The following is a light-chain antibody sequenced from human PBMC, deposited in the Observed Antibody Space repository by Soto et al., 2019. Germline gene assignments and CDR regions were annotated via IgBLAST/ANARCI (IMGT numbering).Light chain of an antibody. J-gene: IGLJ3*02. CDR3: CSYASGGTWV. CDR2: EVS. CDR1: SNDVGSYNR. V-gene: IGLV2-23*02. Sequence: QSALTQPASVSGSPGQSITISCTGASNDVGSYNRVSWNQQHPGKAPKLMIYEVSKRPSGVSDRFSGSKSGNTASLTISGLQAEDEADYYCCSYASGGTWVFGGGTKLTVL.